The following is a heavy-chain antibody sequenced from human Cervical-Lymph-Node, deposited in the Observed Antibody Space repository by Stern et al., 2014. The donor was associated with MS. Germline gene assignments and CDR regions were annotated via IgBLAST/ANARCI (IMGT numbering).Heavy chain of an antibody. CDR2: IIPILGIA. J-gene: IGHJ5*02. CDR3: ARGIVSNRAAATQHNLFDP. Sequence: QVQLLQSGAEVKKPGSSMNVSCKTSGGTFSSSYAITWLRQAPGQRLEWVGWIIPILGIANYAQNFQGRVTITAHTSTNTPYLVLSSVRSEDSAVYYCARGIVSNRAAATQHNLFDPWGQGTLVTVSS. D-gene: IGHD2-15*01. V-gene: IGHV1-69*09. CDR1: GGTFSSSYA.